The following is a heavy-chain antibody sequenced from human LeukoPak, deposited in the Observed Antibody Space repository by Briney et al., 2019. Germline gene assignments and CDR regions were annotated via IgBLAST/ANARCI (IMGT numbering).Heavy chain of an antibody. J-gene: IGHJ6*04. CDR2: IYYSGST. CDR3: ARVYTSGWPRTADV. Sequence: PSETLSLTCTVSGGSINDYYWTWIRQPPGKGLHWLGHIYYSGSTKYNPSLNNRVTMSVDTSKNQFSLKLDAVTAADTAVYYCARVYTSGWPRTADVWGKGTRVTVSS. D-gene: IGHD6-19*01. CDR1: GGSINDYY. V-gene: IGHV4-59*01.